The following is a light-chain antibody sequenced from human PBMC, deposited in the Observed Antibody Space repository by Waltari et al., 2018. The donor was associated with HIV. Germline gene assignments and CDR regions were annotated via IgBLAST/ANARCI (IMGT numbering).Light chain of an antibody. Sequence: IVMTQSPDSLAVSLGETATITCKSSQSVLYSSNNKNYLAWYQQKPGQPPELLIYWASTRVSGVPDRFSGSGSGTDFTLTISSLQAEDVAVYYCQQYYSNPLTFGGGTKVEIK. V-gene: IGKV4-1*01. CDR2: WAS. CDR3: QQYYSNPLT. J-gene: IGKJ4*01. CDR1: QSVLYSSNNKNY.